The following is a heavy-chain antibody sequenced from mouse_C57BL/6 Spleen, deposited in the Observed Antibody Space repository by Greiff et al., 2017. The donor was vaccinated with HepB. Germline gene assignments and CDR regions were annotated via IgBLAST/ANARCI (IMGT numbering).Heavy chain of an antibody. CDR2: IYPGDGDT. Sequence: QVHVKQSGAELVKPGASVKISCKASGYAFSSYWMNWVKQRPGKGLEWIGQIYPGDGDTNYNGKFKGKATLTADKSSSTAYMQLSSLTSEDSAVYFCARGDDGDYGGFAYGGQGTRVTVSA. CDR3: ARGDDGDYGGFAY. V-gene: IGHV1-80*01. J-gene: IGHJ3*01. CDR1: GYAFSSYW. D-gene: IGHD2-3*01.